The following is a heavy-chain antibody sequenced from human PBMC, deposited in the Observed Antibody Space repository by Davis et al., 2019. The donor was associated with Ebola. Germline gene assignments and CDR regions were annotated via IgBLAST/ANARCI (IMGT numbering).Heavy chain of an antibody. CDR2: IKQDGSEK. CDR1: GFTFSSYW. V-gene: IGHV3-7*01. CDR3: ALLWFGETDYYYGMDV. Sequence: PGGSLRLSCAASGFTFSSYWMSWVRQAPGKGLEWVANIKQDGSEKYYVDSVKGRFTISRDNAKNTLYLQMNSLRAEDTAVYYCALLWFGETDYYYGMDVWGQGTTVTVSS. J-gene: IGHJ6*02. D-gene: IGHD3-10*01.